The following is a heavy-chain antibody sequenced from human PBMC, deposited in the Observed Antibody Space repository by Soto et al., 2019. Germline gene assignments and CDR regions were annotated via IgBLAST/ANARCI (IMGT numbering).Heavy chain of an antibody. J-gene: IGHJ3*01. CDR1: GGTLRSYA. D-gene: IGHD2-21*02. Sequence: QVQLVQSGAEVKKPGSSVKVSCKASGGTLRSYAITWVRQAPGQGLEWMGGIIPMIGTPKYAQKFQGRLMITEDESTSTAYMELSSLRSEDTAVYYFARGRGFGDYSFDLWGQGTKVTVSS. CDR3: ARGRGFGDYSFDL. V-gene: IGHV1-69*01. CDR2: IIPMIGTP.